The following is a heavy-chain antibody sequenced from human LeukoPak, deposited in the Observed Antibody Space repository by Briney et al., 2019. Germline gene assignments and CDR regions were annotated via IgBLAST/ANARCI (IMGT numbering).Heavy chain of an antibody. Sequence: GGSLRLSCAASGFTFSSYGMHWVRQAPGKGLEWVSVIWYDGSNKYYADSVKGRFTISRDNSKNTLYLQMNSLRAEDTAVYYCAKDRRLDEDYYYYYGMDVWGQGTTVTVSS. J-gene: IGHJ6*02. CDR3: AKDRRLDEDYYYYYGMDV. CDR2: IWYDGSNK. CDR1: GFTFSSYG. V-gene: IGHV3-30*02. D-gene: IGHD6-19*01.